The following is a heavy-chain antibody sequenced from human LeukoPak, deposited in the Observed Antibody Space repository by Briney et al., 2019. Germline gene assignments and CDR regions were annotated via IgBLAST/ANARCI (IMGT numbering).Heavy chain of an antibody. J-gene: IGHJ5*02. CDR2: IRWYSGSI. Sequence: GGSLRLSCASSGFTFDDYAMHWVRQARGKGLAGVSGIRWYSGSIGYADSVKGRFTISRDNAKNSLYLQMNSLRAEDTALYYCAKDAGPGIAAAGSPNWFDPWGQGTLGTVSS. D-gene: IGHD6-13*01. CDR3: AKDAGPGIAAAGSPNWFDP. V-gene: IGHV3-9*01. CDR1: GFTFDDYA.